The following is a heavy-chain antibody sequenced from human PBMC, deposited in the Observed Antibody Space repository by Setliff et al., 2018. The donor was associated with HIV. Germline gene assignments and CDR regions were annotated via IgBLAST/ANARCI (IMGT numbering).Heavy chain of an antibody. CDR2: IYPIDSDT. Sequence: GESLKISCKGSGYSFTNYWVGWVRQMPGRGLEWMGIIYPIDSDTKYGPSFWGRVTISVDKSTNTAYLHWNSLRPADTAMYYCGRSGKSGELYAYWGQGTQVTVS. J-gene: IGHJ4*02. CDR1: GYSFTNYW. CDR3: GRSGKSGELYAY. D-gene: IGHD3-10*01. V-gene: IGHV5-51*01.